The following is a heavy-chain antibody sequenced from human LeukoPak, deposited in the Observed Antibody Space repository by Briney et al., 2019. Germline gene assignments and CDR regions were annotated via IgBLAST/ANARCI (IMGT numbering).Heavy chain of an antibody. CDR3: ASDQPRIYYYDNSGHNDY. D-gene: IGHD3-22*01. CDR2: ISSSSSTI. CDR1: GFTFSSYS. V-gene: IGHV3-48*04. Sequence: GGSLRLSCAASGFTFSSYSMNWVRQAPGKGLEWVSYISSSSSTIYYADSVKGRFTISRDNAKNSLYLQRNSLRAEDTAVYYCASDQPRIYYYDNSGHNDYWGQGTLVTVSS. J-gene: IGHJ4*02.